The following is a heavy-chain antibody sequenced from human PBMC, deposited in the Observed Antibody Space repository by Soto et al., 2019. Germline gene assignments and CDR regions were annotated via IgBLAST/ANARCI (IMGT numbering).Heavy chain of an antibody. CDR1: GGTFSSYA. D-gene: IGHD6-13*01. J-gene: IGHJ6*02. CDR3: ARDSSSRWYDYYYYYGMDV. CDR2: IIPIFGTA. V-gene: IGHV1-69*01. Sequence: QVQLVQSGAEVKKPGSSVKVSCKASGGTFSSYAISWVRQAPGQGLEWMGGIIPIFGTANYAQKFQGRVTITADESTSTAYMELSSLRSEDTAVYYCARDSSSRWYDYYYYYGMDVWGQGTTVTVPS.